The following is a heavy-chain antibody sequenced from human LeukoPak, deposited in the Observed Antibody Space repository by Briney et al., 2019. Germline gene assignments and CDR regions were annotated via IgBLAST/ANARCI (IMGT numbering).Heavy chain of an antibody. J-gene: IGHJ5*02. Sequence: SQTLSLTCAISGDSVSSNSAAWNWIRQSPSRGLEWLGKTYYRSKWYNDYAISVKSRITINPDTSKNQFSLHLNSVTPEDTAVYYCARDPNYGSSWYSYSGWFDPWGQGTLVTVSS. CDR1: GDSVSSNSAA. D-gene: IGHD6-13*01. CDR2: TYYRSKWYN. V-gene: IGHV6-1*01. CDR3: ARDPNYGSSWYSYSGWFDP.